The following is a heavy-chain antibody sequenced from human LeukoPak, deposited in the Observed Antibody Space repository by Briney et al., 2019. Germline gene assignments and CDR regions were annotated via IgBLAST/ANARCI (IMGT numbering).Heavy chain of an antibody. CDR3: ARGFGDYGIDY. D-gene: IGHD4-17*01. J-gene: IGHJ4*02. CDR2: IIPVVGMV. V-gene: IGHV1-69*04. CDR1: GDTLSSYA. Sequence: SVKVSCKTSGDTLSSYAISWVRQAPGQGLEWMGRIIPVVGMVNYAQKFQGRVTIIADKSTITAYMEMSSLRSEDTAVHYCARGFGDYGIDYWGQGTLVTVSS.